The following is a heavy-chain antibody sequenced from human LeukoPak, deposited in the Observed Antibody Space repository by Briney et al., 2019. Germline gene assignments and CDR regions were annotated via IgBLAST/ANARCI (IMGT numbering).Heavy chain of an antibody. V-gene: IGHV1-2*02. D-gene: IGHD2-2*01. J-gene: IGHJ3*02. CDR2: INPNSGGT. Sequence: ASVKVSCKASGYTFTGYYMHWVRQAPGQGLEWMGWINPNSGGTNYAQKFQGRVTMTRDTSISTAYMELSRLRSDDTAVYYCARGAHLGYCSSTSCPNAFDIWGQGTMVTVSS. CDR1: GYTFTGYY. CDR3: ARGAHLGYCSSTSCPNAFDI.